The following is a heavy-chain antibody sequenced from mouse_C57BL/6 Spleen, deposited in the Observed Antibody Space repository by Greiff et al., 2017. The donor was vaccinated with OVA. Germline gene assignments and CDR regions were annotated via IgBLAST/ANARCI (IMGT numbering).Heavy chain of an antibody. CDR3: AIDSDYAMDY. D-gene: IGHD3-2*01. Sequence: VKLMESGPELVKPGASVKISCKASGYAFSSSWMNWVKQRPGKGLEWIGRIYPGDGDTNYNGKFKGKATLTADKSSSTAYMQLSSLTSEDSAVYFCAIDSDYAMDYWGQGTSVTVSS. J-gene: IGHJ4*01. CDR1: GYAFSSSW. V-gene: IGHV1-82*01. CDR2: IYPGDGDT.